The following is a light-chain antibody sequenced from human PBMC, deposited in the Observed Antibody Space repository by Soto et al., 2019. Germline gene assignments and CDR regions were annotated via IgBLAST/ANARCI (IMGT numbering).Light chain of an antibody. V-gene: IGKV3-20*01. CDR3: QQYGSSPRT. CDR2: GAS. Sequence: EIVLTQSPGTLFLSPGERATLSCRASQSVSSSYLAWYQQKPGQPPRLLIYGASSRATGIPDRFSGSGSGTDFTLTISRLEPEDFAVYYCQQYGSSPRTFGGGTKVEIK. CDR1: QSVSSSY. J-gene: IGKJ4*01.